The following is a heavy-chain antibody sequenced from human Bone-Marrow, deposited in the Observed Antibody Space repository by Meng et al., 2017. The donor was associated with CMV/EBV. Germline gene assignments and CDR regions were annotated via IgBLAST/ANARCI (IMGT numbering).Heavy chain of an antibody. J-gene: IGHJ6*02. D-gene: IGHD1-26*01. CDR2: IRYDGSNK. CDR3: AKDRGSGSYYDMDYYYGMDV. Sequence: GESLKISCAASGFTFSSYGMHWVRQAPGKGLEWVAFIRYDGSNKYYADSVKGRFTISRDNSKNTLYLQMNSLRAEDTAVYYCAKDRGSGSYYDMDYYYGMDVWGQRTTVTVSS. V-gene: IGHV3-30*02. CDR1: GFTFSSYG.